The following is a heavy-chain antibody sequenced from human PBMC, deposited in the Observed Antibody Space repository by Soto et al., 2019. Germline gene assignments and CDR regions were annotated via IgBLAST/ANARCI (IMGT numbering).Heavy chain of an antibody. CDR1: GFTFSSYG. CDR2: ISYDGSNK. CDR3: AKQRGSGWPHFDY. J-gene: IGHJ4*02. D-gene: IGHD6-19*01. Sequence: GGSLRLSCAASGFTFSSYGMHWVRQAPGKGLEWVAVISYDGSNKYYADSVKGRFTISRDNSKNTLYLQMNSLRAEDTAVYYCAKQRGSGWPHFDYWGQGTLVTVSS. V-gene: IGHV3-30*18.